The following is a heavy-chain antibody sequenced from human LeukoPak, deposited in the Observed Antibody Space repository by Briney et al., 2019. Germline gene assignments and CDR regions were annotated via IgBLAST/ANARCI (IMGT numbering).Heavy chain of an antibody. D-gene: IGHD3-10*01. CDR3: ARDGNYYGSGSPFYFDY. Sequence: GGSLRLSCAASGFTFSSYGMHWVRQAPGKGLEWVAVISYDGGNKYYADSVKGRFTISRDNSKNTLYLQMNSLRAEDTAVYYCARDGNYYGSGSPFYFDYWGQGTLVTVSS. J-gene: IGHJ4*02. CDR2: ISYDGGNK. CDR1: GFTFSSYG. V-gene: IGHV3-30*03.